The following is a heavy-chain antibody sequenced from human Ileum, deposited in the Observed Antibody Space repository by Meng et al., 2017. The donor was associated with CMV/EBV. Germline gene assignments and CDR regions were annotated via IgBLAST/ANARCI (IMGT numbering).Heavy chain of an antibody. CDR3: TRNPTGRYGEFQD. Sequence: GESLKISCAASGFTLSNEWMHWVRQPPGKGLVWVSRIDSDGSSTSYADSVKGRFTISRDNAKNTLYLQMDSLRVEDTAMYYCTRNPTGRYGEFQDWGQGTLVTVSS. V-gene: IGHV3-74*03. CDR2: IDSDGSST. J-gene: IGHJ1*01. D-gene: IGHD1-26*01. CDR1: GFTLSNEW.